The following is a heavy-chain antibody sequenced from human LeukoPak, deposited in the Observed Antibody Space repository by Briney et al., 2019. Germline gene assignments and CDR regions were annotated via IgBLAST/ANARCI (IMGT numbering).Heavy chain of an antibody. J-gene: IGHJ3*02. Sequence: GESLKISCKASGYSFTDYWIGWVRQMPGKGLEWMAIIYPADSDARYTYSPSFQGQVTISVDKSISTTYLRWSSLKASDTAMYYCARRGWGFGEPKRDHDTFDIWGQGTMVTVSS. V-gene: IGHV5-51*01. CDR1: GYSFTDYW. D-gene: IGHD3-10*01. CDR3: ARRGWGFGEPKRDHDTFDI. CDR2: IYPADSDA.